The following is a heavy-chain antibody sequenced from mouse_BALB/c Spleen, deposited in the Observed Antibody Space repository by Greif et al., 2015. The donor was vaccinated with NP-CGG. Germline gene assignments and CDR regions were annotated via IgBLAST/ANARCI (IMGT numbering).Heavy chain of an antibody. CDR1: GFTFSSFG. CDR3: ARGVYGYDYFDY. CDR2: ISSGSSTI. D-gene: IGHD1-2*01. V-gene: IGHV5-17*02. J-gene: IGHJ2*01. Sequence: EVKVVESGGGLVQPGGSRKLSCAASGFTFSSFGMHWVRQAPEKGLEWVAYISSGSSTIYYADTVKGRFTIPRDNPKNTLFLQMTSLRSEDTAMYYCARGVYGYDYFDYWGQGTTLTVSS.